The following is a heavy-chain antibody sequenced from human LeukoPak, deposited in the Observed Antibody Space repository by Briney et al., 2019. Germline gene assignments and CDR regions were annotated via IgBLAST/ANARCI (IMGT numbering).Heavy chain of an antibody. Sequence: GGSLRLSCAVTGFTLTSDKMHWVRQAPGKGLVWVSRFDSDGSSTTYADSVRGRFTSSRDNAKNTLYLQMNSLRAEDTAVYYCARGSSNWNNALDIWGQGTMVTVSS. CDR2: FDSDGSST. D-gene: IGHD1-1*01. V-gene: IGHV3-74*01. J-gene: IGHJ3*02. CDR3: ARGSSNWNNALDI. CDR1: GFTLTSDK.